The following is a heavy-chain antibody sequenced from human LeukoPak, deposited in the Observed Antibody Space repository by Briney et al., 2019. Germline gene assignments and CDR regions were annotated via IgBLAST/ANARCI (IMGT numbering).Heavy chain of an antibody. CDR2: ISGSGGST. Sequence: GGSLRLSCAASGITVSSNHMSWVRQAPGKGLEWVSAISGSGGSTYYADSVKGRFTISRDNSKNTLYLQMNSLRAEDTAVYYCAKGRDGISYFQHWGQGTLVTVSS. V-gene: IGHV3-23*01. CDR1: GITVSSNH. CDR3: AKGRDGISYFQH. J-gene: IGHJ1*01. D-gene: IGHD2-15*01.